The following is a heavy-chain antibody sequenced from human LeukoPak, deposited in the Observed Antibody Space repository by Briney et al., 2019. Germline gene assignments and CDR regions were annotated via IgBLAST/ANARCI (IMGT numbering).Heavy chain of an antibody. Sequence: GSLRLSCAASGFTFSNYAMHWVRQAPGKRLEWVAFISYDGSNKHYADSVKGRFTISRDNSKNTLYLQMNSLRPEDTAVYYCARARFGYNRGPFDYWGQGILVTVSS. CDR3: ARARFGYNRGPFDY. CDR1: GFTFSNYA. D-gene: IGHD5-24*01. J-gene: IGHJ4*02. CDR2: ISYDGSNK. V-gene: IGHV3-30-3*01.